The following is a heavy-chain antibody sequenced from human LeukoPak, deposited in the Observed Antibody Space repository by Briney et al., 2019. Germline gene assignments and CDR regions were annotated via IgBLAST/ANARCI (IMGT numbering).Heavy chain of an antibody. CDR1: GFTFSSYA. D-gene: IGHD2-15*01. V-gene: IGHV3-23*01. CDR2: ISGSGGST. J-gene: IGHJ5*02. Sequence: GGSLRLSCAASGFTFSSYAMSWVRQAPGKGLEWVSAISGSGGSTYYADSVKGRFTISRDNSKNTLYLQMNSLRAEDTAVYYCAPNIVVVVAAGTWGQGTLVTVSS. CDR3: APNIVVVVAAGT.